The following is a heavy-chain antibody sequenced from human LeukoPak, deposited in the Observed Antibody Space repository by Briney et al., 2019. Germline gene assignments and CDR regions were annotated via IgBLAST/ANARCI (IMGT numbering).Heavy chain of an antibody. D-gene: IGHD3-16*01. CDR2: IKEDGSEK. CDR1: GFTFSTHW. Sequence: PGGSLRLSCAASGFTFSTHWMSWFRQAPGKGLEWLGNIKEDGSEKYYLDSVRGRFTISRDNAKNSLYLQMNSLRAEDSALYYCARDYVWGSHEPDYWGQGTPVTVSS. V-gene: IGHV3-7*01. J-gene: IGHJ4*02. CDR3: ARDYVWGSHEPDY.